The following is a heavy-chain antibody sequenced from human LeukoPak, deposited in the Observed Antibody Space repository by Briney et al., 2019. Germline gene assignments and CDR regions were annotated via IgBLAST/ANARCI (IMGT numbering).Heavy chain of an antibody. V-gene: IGHV3-30-3*01. D-gene: IGHD3-22*01. Sequence: GGSLRLSCAASGFTLSSYAMHWVRPAPGKGLEWVAVISYDGSNKYYADSVKGRFTISRDNSKNTLYLQMNSLRAEDTAVYYCARVLSGSRKNYYYYGMDVWGQGTTVTVSS. CDR2: ISYDGSNK. CDR3: ARVLSGSRKNYYYYGMDV. CDR1: GFTLSSYA. J-gene: IGHJ6*02.